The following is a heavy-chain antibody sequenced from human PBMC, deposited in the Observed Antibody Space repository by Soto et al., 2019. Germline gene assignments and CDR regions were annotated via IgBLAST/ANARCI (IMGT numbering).Heavy chain of an antibody. CDR1: GASFSDYY. D-gene: IGHD3-22*01. Sequence: QVQLQQWGAGLLKPSETLSLTCAVYGASFSDYYWSWIRQPPGKGLEWVGEITHTGSTNYNPSLTSRITISRDTCKNQSFLKLSSVTAADTAVYTGAGLNNYDSSAFDLWGQGTLVTVSS. CDR2: ITHTGST. J-gene: IGHJ4*02. V-gene: IGHV4-34*01. CDR3: AGLNNYDSSAFDL.